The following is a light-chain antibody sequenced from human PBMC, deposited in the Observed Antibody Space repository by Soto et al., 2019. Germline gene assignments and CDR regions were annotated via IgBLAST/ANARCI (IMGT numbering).Light chain of an antibody. CDR2: GAS. CDR3: QQRNIWPPVT. CDR1: QSVNTN. V-gene: IGKV3-15*01. Sequence: EIVMTQSPATLSVSPGERATLSCRASQSVNTNLAWYQQKPGQAPRLLIYGASTRATGIPDRFSGSGSGTDFTLTISRLKPEDSAVYYCQQRNIWPPVTFGQGTRLEIK. J-gene: IGKJ5*01.